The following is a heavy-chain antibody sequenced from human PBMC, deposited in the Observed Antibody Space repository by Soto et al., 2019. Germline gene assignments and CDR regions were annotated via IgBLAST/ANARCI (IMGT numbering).Heavy chain of an antibody. J-gene: IGHJ6*02. D-gene: IGHD6-19*01. V-gene: IGHV6-1*01. CDR3: ARDSAGSGWYSPFGYYGMDV. Sequence: QVQLQQSGPGLVKPSQTLSLTCAISGDSVSSNSAAWNWIRQSPSRGLEWLGRTYYRSKWYNDYAVSVKSRITINPDTPKTQFSMQLNSVTHEDTAVYNCARDSAGSGWYSPFGYYGMDVWGQGTTVTVSS. CDR2: TYYRSKWYN. CDR1: GDSVSSNSAA.